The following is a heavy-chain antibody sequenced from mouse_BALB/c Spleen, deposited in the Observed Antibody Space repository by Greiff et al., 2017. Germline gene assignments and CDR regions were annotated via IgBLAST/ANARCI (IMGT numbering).Heavy chain of an antibody. V-gene: IGHV1-54*01. CDR3: ARGPYYYGSSYGDFDY. CDR2: INPGSGGT. D-gene: IGHD1-1*01. CDR1: GYAFTNYL. J-gene: IGHJ2*01. Sequence: QVQLQQSGAELVRPGTSVKVSCKASGYAFTNYLIEWVKQRPGQGLEWIGVINPGSGGTNYNEKFKGKATLTADKSSSTAYMQLSSLTSDDSAVYFCARGPYYYGSSYGDFDYWGQGTTLTVSS.